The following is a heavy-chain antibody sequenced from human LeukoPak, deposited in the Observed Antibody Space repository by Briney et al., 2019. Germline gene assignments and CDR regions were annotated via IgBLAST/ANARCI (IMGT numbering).Heavy chain of an antibody. CDR1: GGSISSGDYY. CDR2: IYYSVST. J-gene: IGHJ6*03. CDR3: ARQRAVAVWGSYYYYMDV. Sequence: SETLSLTCTVSGGSISSGDYYWSWIRQPPGKGLEWIGYIYYSVSTYYNPSLKSRVTISVDTSKNQFSLKLSSVTAADTAVYYCARQRAVAVWGSYYYYMDVWGKGTTVTVSS. D-gene: IGHD6-19*01. V-gene: IGHV4-30-4*01.